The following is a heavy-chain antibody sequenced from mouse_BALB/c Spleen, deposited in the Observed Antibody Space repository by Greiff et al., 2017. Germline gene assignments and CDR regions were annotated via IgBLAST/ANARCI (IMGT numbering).Heavy chain of an antibody. Sequence: VMLVESGPGLVAPSQSLSITCTVSGFSLSSYSVHWVRQPPGKGLEWLGMIWGGGSTDYNSALKSRLSISKDNSKSQVFLKMNSLQTDDTAMYYCARNEGRYGYVFAYWGQGTLVTVSA. D-gene: IGHD2-2*01. CDR2: IWGGGST. CDR3: ARNEGRYGYVFAY. J-gene: IGHJ3*01. V-gene: IGHV2-6-4*01. CDR1: GFSLSSYS.